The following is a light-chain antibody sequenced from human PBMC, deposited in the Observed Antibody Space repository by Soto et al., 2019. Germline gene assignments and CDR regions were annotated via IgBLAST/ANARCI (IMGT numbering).Light chain of an antibody. V-gene: IGKV1-5*01. Sequence: DIQMTQSPSTLAASLGDRVTITCGASQSISNCLAWYQQKPGTAPKLLIYHASTLESGVPSRFSGSGSGTEFTLTISSLQPDDFATYYCQQYNSYSFGQGTKVDIK. CDR1: QSISNC. J-gene: IGKJ1*01. CDR2: HAS. CDR3: QQYNSYS.